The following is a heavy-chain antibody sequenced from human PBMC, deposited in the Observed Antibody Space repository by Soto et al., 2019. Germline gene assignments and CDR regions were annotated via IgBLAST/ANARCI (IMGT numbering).Heavy chain of an antibody. Sequence: WGSLRLSCAASGFNXRSYGMHRVRKAPGKGLEWVAIVSYDGSNKYYADSVKGRFTISRDNSRNTLYLQMNSLRAEDTAVYYCAKALGELSPESYDYWGQGTLVTVSS. CDR3: AKALGELSPESYDY. V-gene: IGHV3-30*18. J-gene: IGHJ4*02. CDR1: GFNXRSYG. D-gene: IGHD3-16*02. CDR2: VSYDGSNK.